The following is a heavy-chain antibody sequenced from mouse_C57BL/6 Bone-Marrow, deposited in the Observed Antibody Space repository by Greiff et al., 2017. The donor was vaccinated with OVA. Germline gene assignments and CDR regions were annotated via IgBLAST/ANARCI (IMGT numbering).Heavy chain of an antibody. V-gene: IGHV5-12*01. CDR2: ISNGGGST. Sequence: EVKLMESGGGLVQPGGSLKLSCAASGFTFSDYYMYWVRQTPEKRLEWVAYISNGGGSTYYPDTVKGRFTISRDNAKNTLYLQMSRLKSEDTAMYYCARRYYPYWYFDVWGTGTTVTVSS. CDR1: GFTFSDYY. J-gene: IGHJ1*03. D-gene: IGHD1-1*01. CDR3: ARRYYPYWYFDV.